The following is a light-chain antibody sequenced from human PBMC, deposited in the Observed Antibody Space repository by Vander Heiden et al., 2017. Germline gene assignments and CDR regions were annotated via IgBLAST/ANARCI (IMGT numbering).Light chain of an antibody. J-gene: IGLJ2*01. CDR2: DVS. Sequence: QSALTQPRSVSGSPGQSVTISCTGTSSDVGGHNYVSWYQQHPGKAPKLMIYDVSKRPSGVPDRFSGSKSGNTASLTISGLQAEDEADYYCCSYAGSYTFEVFGGGTKLTVL. CDR1: SSDVGGHNY. V-gene: IGLV2-11*01. CDR3: CSYAGSYTFEV.